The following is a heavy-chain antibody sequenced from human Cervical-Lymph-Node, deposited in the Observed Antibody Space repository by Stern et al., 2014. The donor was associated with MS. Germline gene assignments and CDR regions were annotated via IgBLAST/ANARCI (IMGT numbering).Heavy chain of an antibody. CDR1: GYSFSDYA. D-gene: IGHD3-22*01. CDR3: ARRGKNYDTTAYYFRHYFDY. V-gene: IGHV7-4-1*02. Sequence: QVQLVQSGSELKKPGASVKVSCKASGYSFSDYAMNWVRQAPGQGLEWMGWINTNTGNPTYAQGFTGRFVFSLDTSVSTTYLQINSLQSEDTAVYYCARRGKNYDTTAYYFRHYFDYWGQGTLVTVSS. CDR2: INTNTGNP. J-gene: IGHJ4*02.